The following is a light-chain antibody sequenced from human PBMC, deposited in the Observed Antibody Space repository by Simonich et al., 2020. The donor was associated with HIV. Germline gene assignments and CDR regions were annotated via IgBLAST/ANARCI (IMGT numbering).Light chain of an antibody. CDR1: QSISSY. CDR3: QQSYSTPPYT. CDR2: AAS. J-gene: IGKJ2*01. Sequence: DIQMTQSPSSLSASVGDRVTITCRASQSISSYLNWYQQKPGKAPKLLIYAASTLQSGVPSRFSGSGSGTDFTLTISNLQPEDSATYYCQQSYSTPPYTFGQGTKLEIK. V-gene: IGKV1-39*01.